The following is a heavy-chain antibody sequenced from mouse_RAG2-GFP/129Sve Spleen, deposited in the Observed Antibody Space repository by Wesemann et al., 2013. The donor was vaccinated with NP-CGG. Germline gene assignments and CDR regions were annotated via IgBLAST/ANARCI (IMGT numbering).Heavy chain of an antibody. CDR2: INPSTGYT. V-gene: IGHV1-7*01. CDR3: ARKPVLLCHY. D-gene: IGHD2-1*01. J-gene: IGHJ2*01. CDR1: GYTFTSYW. Sequence: QVQLQQSGAELAKPGASVKMSCKASGYTFTSYWMHWVKQRPGQGLEWIGYINPSTGYTEYNQKFKDKATLTADKSSSTAYMQLSSLTSEDSAVYYCARKPVLLCHYWGQGTTLTVSS.